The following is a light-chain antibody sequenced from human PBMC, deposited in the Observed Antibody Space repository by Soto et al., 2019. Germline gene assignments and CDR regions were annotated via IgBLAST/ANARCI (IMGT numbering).Light chain of an antibody. CDR2: DAS. V-gene: IGKV3-11*01. CDR1: QTINTY. Sequence: EIVLRQSPDTLSLPLGERTTLSCRASQTINTYLGWYQQKPGQAPRLLIYDASKMYAGTPDRFSVSGSGTDFTLAISGLAPEDSALYDCEQRLSWPRVFGGGTKVQIK. CDR3: EQRLSWPRV. J-gene: IGKJ4*01.